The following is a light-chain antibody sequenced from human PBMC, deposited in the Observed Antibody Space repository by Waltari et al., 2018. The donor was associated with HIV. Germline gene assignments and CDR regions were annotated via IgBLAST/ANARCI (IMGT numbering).Light chain of an antibody. CDR3: ASNRLDYTLI. CDR1: STDSRFYQY. CDR2: DIN. J-gene: IGLJ2*01. Sequence: QSALTPPASVSRFLGQSINISCTGISTDSRFYQYVSWYQQYPGKSPRLIIFDINNRPSGVSDHFSGSRSGNSASLTFSGLQSGDEAHYYCASNRLDYTLIFGGGTKLTVL. V-gene: IGLV2-14*03.